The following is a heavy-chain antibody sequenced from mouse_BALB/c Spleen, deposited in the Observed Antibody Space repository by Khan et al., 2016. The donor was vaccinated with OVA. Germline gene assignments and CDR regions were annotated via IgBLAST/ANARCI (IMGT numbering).Heavy chain of an antibody. CDR2: IWGGGTT. CDR3: AKGIWSYYFALDY. J-gene: IGHJ4*01. CDR1: GFSLTDYG. Sequence: QVQLKQSGPGLVAPSHNLSITCTVSGFSLTDYGVSWIRQPPGKGLEWLGVIWGGGTTYYNSALKSRLSISKDNSTSQVFLKMNSLQTDDTAMYYCAKGIWSYYFALDYWGQGTSVTVSS. V-gene: IGHV2-6-5*01. D-gene: IGHD1-1*02.